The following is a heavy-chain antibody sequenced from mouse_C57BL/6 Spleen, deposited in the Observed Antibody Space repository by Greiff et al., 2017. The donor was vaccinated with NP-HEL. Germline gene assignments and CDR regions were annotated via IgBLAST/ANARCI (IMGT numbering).Heavy chain of an antibody. CDR3: APYDDDEGYAMDY. CDR2: IPPNSGST. J-gene: IGHJ4*01. CDR1: GYTFTSYW. V-gene: IGHV1-64*01. D-gene: IGHD2-4*01. Sequence: QVQLQQPGAELVKPGASVKLSCKASGYTFTSYWMHWVKQRPGQGLEWIGMIPPNSGSTNYNEKFKSKATLTVDKSSSTAYMQLSSLTSEDSAVYYCAPYDDDEGYAMDYWGQGTSVTVSS.